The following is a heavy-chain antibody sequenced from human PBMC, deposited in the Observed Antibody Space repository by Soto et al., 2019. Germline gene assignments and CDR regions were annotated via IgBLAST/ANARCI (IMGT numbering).Heavy chain of an antibody. CDR1: GFTFSSYG. Sequence: QVQLVESGGGVVQPGRSLRLSCAASGFTFSSYGMHWVRQAPGKGLEWVAVIWYDGSNKYYADSVKGRFTISRDNSKNTLYLQMNSLRAEDTAVYYCARDPGREWPHYYMDVWGKGTTVTVSS. D-gene: IGHD3-3*01. V-gene: IGHV3-33*01. J-gene: IGHJ6*03. CDR2: IWYDGSNK. CDR3: ARDPGREWPHYYMDV.